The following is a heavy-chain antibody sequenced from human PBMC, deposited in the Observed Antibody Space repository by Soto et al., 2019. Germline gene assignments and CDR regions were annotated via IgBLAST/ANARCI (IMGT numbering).Heavy chain of an antibody. J-gene: IGHJ4*02. CDR1: GGTFGSYA. CDR2: IIPVSGAA. V-gene: IGHV1-69*01. CDR3: APALGCSSTSCTLDY. Sequence: QVQLVQSGAEVKKPGSSVKVSCKASGGTFGSYAFSWVRQAPGQGLEWMGGIIPVSGAAHYAQKFQGRVTITADESTSTAYMELSSLSSQDTAVYYCAPALGCSSTSCTLDYWGQGTRVIVSS. D-gene: IGHD2-2*01.